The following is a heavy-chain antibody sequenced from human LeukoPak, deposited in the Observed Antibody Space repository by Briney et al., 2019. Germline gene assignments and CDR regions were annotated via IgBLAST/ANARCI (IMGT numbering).Heavy chain of an antibody. D-gene: IGHD5-18*01. CDR1: GGSISSYY. V-gene: IGHV4-59*01. Sequence: SETLSLTCTVSGGSISSYYWSWIRQPPGKGLEWIGYIYYSGSTNYNPSLKSRVTISVDTSKNQFSLKLSSVTAADTAVYYCARDRWGYSYGGDWGQGTLVTVSS. J-gene: IGHJ4*02. CDR3: ARDRWGYSYGGD. CDR2: IYYSGST.